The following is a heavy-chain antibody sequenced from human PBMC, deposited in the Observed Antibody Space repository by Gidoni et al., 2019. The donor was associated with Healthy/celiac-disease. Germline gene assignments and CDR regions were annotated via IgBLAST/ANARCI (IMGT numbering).Heavy chain of an antibody. D-gene: IGHD3-9*01. CDR2: INHSGST. V-gene: IGHV4-34*01. Sequence: QVLLQQWGAGLLKPSETLSLPCAVYGGSFRCYYLSWIRPPPGKGLEWIGEINHSGSTNYNPSLKSRVTISVDTSKNQFSLKLSSVTAADTAVYYCARVTNPKYYDILTGYSRGVGWFDPWGKGTLVTVSS. J-gene: IGHJ5*02. CDR1: GGSFRCYY. CDR3: ARVTNPKYYDILTGYSRGVGWFDP.